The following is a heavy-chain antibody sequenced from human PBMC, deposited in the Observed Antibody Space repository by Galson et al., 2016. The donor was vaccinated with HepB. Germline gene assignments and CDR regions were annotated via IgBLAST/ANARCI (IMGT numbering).Heavy chain of an antibody. D-gene: IGHD3-9*01. Sequence: ETLSLTCSVSGGSLISNNWWNWVRQPPGKGLEWIGEIYHSGNTNYNPSLKSRVTISVDKAKNLFSLTLTSLTDAASAVYYCARTYYDILIDDNSSKKYGLDIWGRGAMVTVSS. CDR2: IYHSGNT. V-gene: IGHV4-4*02. CDR1: GGSLISNNW. J-gene: IGHJ3*02. CDR3: ARTYYDILIDDNSSKKYGLDI.